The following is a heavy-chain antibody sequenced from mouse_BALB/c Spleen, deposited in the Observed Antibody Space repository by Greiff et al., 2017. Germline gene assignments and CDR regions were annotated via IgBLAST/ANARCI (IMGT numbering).Heavy chain of an antibody. D-gene: IGHD1-1*01. CDR2: IWAGGST. Sequence: VHLVESGPGLVAPSQSLSITCTVSGFSLTSYGVHWVRQPPGKGLEWLGVIWAGGSTNYNSALMSRLSISKDNSKSQVFLKMNSLQTDDTAMYYCARERDYYGSSHYFDYWGQGTTLTVSS. J-gene: IGHJ2*01. V-gene: IGHV2-9*02. CDR3: ARERDYYGSSHYFDY. CDR1: GFSLTSYG.